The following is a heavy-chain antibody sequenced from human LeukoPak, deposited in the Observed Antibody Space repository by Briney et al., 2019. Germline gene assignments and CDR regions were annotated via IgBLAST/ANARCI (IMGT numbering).Heavy chain of an antibody. CDR3: ARQSEQVNYHLDV. D-gene: IGHD6-13*01. J-gene: IGHJ6*03. CDR1: GFTFSSYW. Sequence: GGSLRLSCAASGFTFSSYWVTWVRQAPGKGLEWVANIKQDGSIKNYVESVKGRFTSSRDNAKESVYLELNSLRAEDTAVYFCARQSEQVNYHLDVWGRGTTVTVSS. V-gene: IGHV3-7*05. CDR2: IKQDGSIK.